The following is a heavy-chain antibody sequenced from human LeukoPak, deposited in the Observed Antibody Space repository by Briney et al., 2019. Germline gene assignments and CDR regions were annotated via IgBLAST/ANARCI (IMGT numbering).Heavy chain of an antibody. CDR3: ARHREGYDSSGYSDY. J-gene: IGHJ4*02. Sequence: SETLSLTCTVSGGSISSSSHYWGWIRQPPGKGLEWIGSIYYSGSTYYNPSLKSRVTISVDTSKNQFSLKLSSVTAADTAVYYCARHREGYDSSGYSDYWGQGTLVTVSS. CDR1: GGSISSSSHY. D-gene: IGHD3-22*01. V-gene: IGHV4-39*01. CDR2: IYYSGST.